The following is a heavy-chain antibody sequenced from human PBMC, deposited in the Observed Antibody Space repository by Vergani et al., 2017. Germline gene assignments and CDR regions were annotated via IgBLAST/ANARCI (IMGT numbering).Heavy chain of an antibody. J-gene: IGHJ6*03. D-gene: IGHD3-22*01. CDR1: GYSFTSYW. V-gene: IGHV5-51*01. CDR3: ARVSAYYYDSSGSGDHYYYYYMDV. CDR2: IYPGDSDT. Sequence: EEQLVQSGAAVKKPGESLKISCKASGYSFTSYWIGWVRQIPGKGLEWMGIIYPGDSDTRSSPSFQGQVTISADKSISTAYLQWSSLKASDTAMYYCARVSAYYYDSSGSGDHYYYYYMDVWGKGTTVTVSS.